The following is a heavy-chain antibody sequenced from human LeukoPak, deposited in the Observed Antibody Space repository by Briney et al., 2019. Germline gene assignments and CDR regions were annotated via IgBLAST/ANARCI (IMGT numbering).Heavy chain of an antibody. Sequence: GGSLRLSCAASGFTFSSYGMHWVRQAPSKGLEWVAVISYDGSNKYYADSVKGRFTISRDNSKNTLYLQMNSLRAEDTAVYYCAKDPYYYDSSGYYPGYYFDYWGQGTLVTVSS. CDR2: ISYDGSNK. CDR3: AKDPYYYDSSGYYPGYYFDY. D-gene: IGHD3-22*01. J-gene: IGHJ4*02. V-gene: IGHV3-30*18. CDR1: GFTFSSYG.